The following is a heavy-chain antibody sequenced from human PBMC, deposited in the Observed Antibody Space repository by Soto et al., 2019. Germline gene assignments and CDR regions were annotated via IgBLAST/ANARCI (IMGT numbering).Heavy chain of an antibody. Sequence: QVQLVQSGAEVKKPGSSVKVSCEASGGTFNSHAISWVRQAPGQGLEWMGGIIPIFRTTNYAQKFQGRLTITADESTRTAYIELSGLRSDDTAVYYCARPYSSSLENSYSYAVDVWGQGTTVTVSS. CDR3: ARPYSSSLENSYSYAVDV. J-gene: IGHJ6*02. CDR1: GGTFNSHA. D-gene: IGHD6-13*01. V-gene: IGHV1-69*12. CDR2: IIPIFRTT.